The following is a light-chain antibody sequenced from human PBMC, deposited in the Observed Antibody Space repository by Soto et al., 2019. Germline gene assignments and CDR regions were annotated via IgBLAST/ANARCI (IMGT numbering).Light chain of an antibody. J-gene: IGLJ1*01. Sequence: QSALTQPPSASGSPGQSVTISCTGTSSDVGGYKYVSWYQQHPGKAPKLMIFEVNKRPSGVPDRFCGSKSGNTASLTVSGVLAEYEADYYGSSSAGINNIGVFGTGTKVTVL. V-gene: IGLV2-8*01. CDR1: SSDVGGYKY. CDR2: EVN. CDR3: SSSAGINNIGV.